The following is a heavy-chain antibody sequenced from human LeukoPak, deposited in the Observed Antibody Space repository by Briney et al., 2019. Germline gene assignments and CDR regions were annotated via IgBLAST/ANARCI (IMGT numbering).Heavy chain of an antibody. CDR1: GFTVSSNY. J-gene: IGHJ3*02. CDR2: IYSGGST. CDR3: ARCGDSSGYYYWGAFDI. D-gene: IGHD3-22*01. V-gene: IGHV3-53*01. Sequence: GGSLRLSCAASGFTVSSNYMSWVRQAPGKGLEWVSVIYSGGSTYYADSVKGRFTISRDNSKNTLYLQMNSLSAEDTAVYYCARCGDSSGYYYWGAFDIWGQGTMVTVSS.